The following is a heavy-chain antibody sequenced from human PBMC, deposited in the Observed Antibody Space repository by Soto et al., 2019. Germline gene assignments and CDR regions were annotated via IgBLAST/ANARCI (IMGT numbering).Heavy chain of an antibody. V-gene: IGHV3-30*13. CDR2: ISYDGSLQ. D-gene: IGHD5-18*01. J-gene: IGHJ4*02. CDR3: VSDRGYGHASVPYS. Sequence: QAQLVESGGGVVQPGRSLRLSCAASGFAFSSYGMHWVRQAPGTGLEWVAVISYDGSLQHYADSVKGRFTISRDNAKNRVLLQRSSLTAEDTAAYYWVSDRGYGHASVPYSWGQGTLVSVSS. CDR1: GFAFSSYG.